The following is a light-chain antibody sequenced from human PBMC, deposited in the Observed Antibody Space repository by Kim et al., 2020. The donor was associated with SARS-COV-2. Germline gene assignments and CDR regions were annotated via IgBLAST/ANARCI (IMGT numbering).Light chain of an antibody. V-gene: IGKV1-39*01. J-gene: IGKJ2*01. CDR2: ATS. Sequence: STSVGDSVSFTCRAGQTISTYLNWYHQKPGEAPKLLIYATSILQSGVPSRLSGSGSGTDFTLTINSLQPEDFGTYFCQQSFNTPYTFGRGTKLEI. CDR3: QQSFNTPYT. CDR1: QTISTY.